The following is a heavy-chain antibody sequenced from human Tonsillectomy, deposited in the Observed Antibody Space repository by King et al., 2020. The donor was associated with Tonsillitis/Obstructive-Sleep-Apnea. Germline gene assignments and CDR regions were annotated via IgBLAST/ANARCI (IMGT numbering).Heavy chain of an antibody. CDR3: ARSGYYDFWSGYSPFDY. CDR1: GGSISSSSYY. CDR2: IYYSGST. V-gene: IGHV4-39*01. Sequence: LQLQESGPGLVKPSETLSLTCTVSGGSISSSSYYWGWIRQPPGKGLEWIGSIYYSGSTYYNPSLKSRVTISVDTSKNQSSLKLSSVTAADTAVYYCARSGYYDFWSGYSPFDYWGQGTLVTVSS. D-gene: IGHD3-3*01. J-gene: IGHJ4*02.